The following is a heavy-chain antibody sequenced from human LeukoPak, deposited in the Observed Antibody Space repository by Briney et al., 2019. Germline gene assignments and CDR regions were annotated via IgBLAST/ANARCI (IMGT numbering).Heavy chain of an antibody. Sequence: ASVKVSCKASGYIFTNYYMHWVRRAPAQGLEWVGIINPGDASTSYAQKFQGRVTMTRDTPTSAVYMDLSSLRSEDTAMYYCSRVHCSGGSCDGEVFDYWGQGTLVTVSS. CDR3: SRVHCSGGSCDGEVFDY. V-gene: IGHV1-46*01. D-gene: IGHD2-15*01. J-gene: IGHJ4*02. CDR2: INPGDAST. CDR1: GYIFTNYY.